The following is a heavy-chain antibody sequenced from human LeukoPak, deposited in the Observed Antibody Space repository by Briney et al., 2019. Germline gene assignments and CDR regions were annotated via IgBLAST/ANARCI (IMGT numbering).Heavy chain of an antibody. CDR2: ISYDGSNK. D-gene: IGHD5-12*01. V-gene: IGHV3-30*04. CDR1: GFTFSSYA. CDR3: ARDGASSGYATLDY. Sequence: GGSLRLSCAASGFTFSSYAIHWVRQAPGKGLEWVAVISYDGSNKYYADSVKGRFTISRDNSKNTLYLQMNSLRAEDTAVYYCARDGASSGYATLDYWGQGTLVTVSS. J-gene: IGHJ4*02.